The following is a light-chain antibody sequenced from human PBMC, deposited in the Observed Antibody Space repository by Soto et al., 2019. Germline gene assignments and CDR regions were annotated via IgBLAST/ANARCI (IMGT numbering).Light chain of an antibody. Sequence: QSVLTQPPSASGTPGQRVTISCSGSSSNIGSNTVNWYQQLPGTAPKLVIYINNQRPSGVPDRFSGSKSGTSASLAISGLQSEDEADYYCVAWDDSLNGYVVFGGGTKLTVL. J-gene: IGLJ2*01. CDR1: SSNIGSNT. V-gene: IGLV1-44*01. CDR2: INN. CDR3: VAWDDSLNGYVV.